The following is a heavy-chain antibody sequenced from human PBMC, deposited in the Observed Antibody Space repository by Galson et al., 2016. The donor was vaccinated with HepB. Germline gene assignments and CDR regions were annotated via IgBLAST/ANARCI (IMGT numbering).Heavy chain of an antibody. V-gene: IGHV3-11*06. CDR1: GFIFSDYY. Sequence: SLRLSCAASGFIFSDYYMTWIRQAPGKGLEWVSYISASSGSTYYADSVGGRFTISRVNAKNSLYLQMNSLRDEDTAVYYCARHSYLHAGAMDVWGQGTTVTVSS. CDR2: ISASSGST. CDR3: ARHSYLHAGAMDV. J-gene: IGHJ6*02. D-gene: IGHD2-2*01.